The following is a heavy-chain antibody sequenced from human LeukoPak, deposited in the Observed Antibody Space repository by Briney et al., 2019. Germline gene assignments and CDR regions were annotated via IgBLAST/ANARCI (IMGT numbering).Heavy chain of an antibody. CDR2: INPNSGGT. CDR1: GYTFTGYY. J-gene: IGHJ4*02. Sequence: ASVKVSCKASGYTFTGYYMHWVRQAPGQGLEWMGWINPNSGGTNYAQKFQGRVTMTRDTSISTAYMELSRLRSDDTAVYYCARVSFYYDDSAPFDYWGQGTLVTVSS. CDR3: ARVSFYYDDSAPFDY. V-gene: IGHV1-2*02. D-gene: IGHD3-22*01.